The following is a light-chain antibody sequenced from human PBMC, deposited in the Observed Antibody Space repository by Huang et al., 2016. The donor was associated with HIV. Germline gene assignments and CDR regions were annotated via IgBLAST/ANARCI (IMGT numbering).Light chain of an antibody. CDR3: LQHHGYPRT. CDR1: QDISNY. CDR2: AAS. V-gene: IGKV1-17*03. Sequence: DIQLTQSPSAMSASVGDRVSITCRASQDISNYLAWFQQKPGGAPKRLIYAASSLQSGVPSRCSGSRSGTKVTLTISSLQPEEFATYYCLQHHGYPRTFGQGTNV. J-gene: IGKJ1*01.